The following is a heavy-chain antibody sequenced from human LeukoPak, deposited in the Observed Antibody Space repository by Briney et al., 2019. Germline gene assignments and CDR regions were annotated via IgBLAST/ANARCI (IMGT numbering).Heavy chain of an antibody. J-gene: IGHJ4*02. V-gene: IGHV3-23*01. Sequence: GGSLRLSCAASGFTFSSYAMSWVRQAPGKGLEWVSAISGSGGGTYYADSVKGRFTISRDNSKNTLYLQMNSLRAEDTAVYYCAKDGGDIVVVPIDYWGQGTLVTVSS. CDR2: ISGSGGGT. CDR1: GFTFSSYA. D-gene: IGHD2-2*01. CDR3: AKDGGDIVVVPIDY.